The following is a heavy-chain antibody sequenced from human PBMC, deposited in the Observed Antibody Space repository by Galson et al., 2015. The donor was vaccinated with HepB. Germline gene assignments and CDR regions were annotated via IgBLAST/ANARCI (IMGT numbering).Heavy chain of an antibody. D-gene: IGHD3-22*01. Sequence: SLRLSCAASGFTFSSYSMNWVRQAPGKGLEWVSYISSSSSTIYYADSVKGRFTISRDNAKNSLYLQMNSLRDEDTAVYYCATSGKDARYYYDSSGYWPPYYFDYWGQGTLVTVSS. J-gene: IGHJ4*02. CDR3: ATSGKDARYYYDSSGYWPPYYFDY. CDR2: ISSSSSTI. V-gene: IGHV3-48*02. CDR1: GFTFSSYS.